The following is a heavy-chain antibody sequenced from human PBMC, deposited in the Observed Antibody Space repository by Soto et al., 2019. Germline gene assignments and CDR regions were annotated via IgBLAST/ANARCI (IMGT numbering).Heavy chain of an antibody. CDR2: FSWDGGST. Sequence: GGSLRLSCAASGFTFDDYTMHWVRQAPGKGLVWVSLFSWDGGSTYYADSVKGRFTISRDNSKNSLYLQMNSLRTEDTALYYCAKGTGLYYYYGMDVWGQGTTVTVSS. V-gene: IGHV3-43*01. CDR1: GFTFDDYT. CDR3: AKGTGLYYYYGMDV. J-gene: IGHJ6*02.